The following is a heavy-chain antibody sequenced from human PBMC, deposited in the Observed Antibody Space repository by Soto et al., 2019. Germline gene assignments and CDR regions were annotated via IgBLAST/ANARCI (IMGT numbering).Heavy chain of an antibody. CDR3: ARQNGLDIKVVPAAYPFDS. Sequence: GGSLRLSCAASGFTFSNYAVAWVRQAPGTGLEWVSSISPTGGHIYYTDSVKGRFTVSRDNSKNTVYVHMNGLRAEDAAVYFCARQNGLDIKVVPAAYPFDSWGQGALVTVSS. D-gene: IGHD2-2*03. J-gene: IGHJ4*02. CDR1: GFTFSNYA. V-gene: IGHV3-23*01. CDR2: ISPTGGHI.